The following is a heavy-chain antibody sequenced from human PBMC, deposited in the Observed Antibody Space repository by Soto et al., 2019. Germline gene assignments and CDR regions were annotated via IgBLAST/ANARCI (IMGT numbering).Heavy chain of an antibody. D-gene: IGHD3-10*01. CDR1: GGSISSYY. J-gene: IGHJ4*02. Sequence: SETLSLTCTVSGGSISSYYWSWIRQPPGKGLEWIGYIYYSGSTNYNPPLKSRVTISVDTSKNQFSLKLSSVTAADTAVYYCARGYARGSYYFDYWGQGTLVTVSS. V-gene: IGHV4-59*01. CDR2: IYYSGST. CDR3: ARGYARGSYYFDY.